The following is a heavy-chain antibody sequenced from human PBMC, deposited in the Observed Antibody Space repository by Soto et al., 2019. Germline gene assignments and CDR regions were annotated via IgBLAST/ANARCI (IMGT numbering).Heavy chain of an antibody. V-gene: IGHV2-70*04. CDR2: IDWDENK. J-gene: IGHJ4*02. Sequence: SGPTLVNPTQTLTLTCTFSGFSLTTTGMRVSWTRQPPGKALEWLGRIDWDENKFYSTSLKTRVTISKDTSKNQVVLTMTNMGPVDTATYYCERSPILVPWYFDYWGQGTPVTVSS. CDR1: GFSLTTTGMR. CDR3: ERSPILVPWYFDY. D-gene: IGHD3-22*01.